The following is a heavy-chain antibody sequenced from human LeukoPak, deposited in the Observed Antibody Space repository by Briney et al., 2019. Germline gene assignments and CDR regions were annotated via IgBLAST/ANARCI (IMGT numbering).Heavy chain of an antibody. CDR3: ARAFLIAAAGYYFDY. Sequence: GASVKVSCKASGGTFSSYGVSWMRQAPGQGLEWMGGIIPVFGAANYAQGFRGRVTLTADESTNTAYMDLSGLRSEDTAVYYCARAFLIAAAGYYFDYWGQGTLVTVSS. CDR1: GGTFSSYG. J-gene: IGHJ4*02. V-gene: IGHV1-69*13. D-gene: IGHD6-13*01. CDR2: IIPVFGAA.